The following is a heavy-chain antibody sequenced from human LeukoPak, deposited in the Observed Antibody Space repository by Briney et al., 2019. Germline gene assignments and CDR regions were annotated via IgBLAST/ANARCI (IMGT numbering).Heavy chain of an antibody. CDR2: ISGSGYST. J-gene: IGHJ6*02. V-gene: IGHV3-23*01. CDR1: GFAFSSFA. CDR3: ARDHGSGSYSSLNYYYGMDV. Sequence: GGSLRLSCAASGFAFSSFAMSWVRQAPGKGLEWVSAISGSGYSTYYADSVKGRFTISRDNSKNTLYLQMNSLRAEDTAVYYCARDHGSGSYSSLNYYYGMDVWGQGTTVTVSS. D-gene: IGHD3-10*01.